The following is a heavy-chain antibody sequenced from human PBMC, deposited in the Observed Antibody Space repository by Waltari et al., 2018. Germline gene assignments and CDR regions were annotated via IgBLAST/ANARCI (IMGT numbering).Heavy chain of an antibody. CDR3: ARDRAAAGYWFDP. CDR1: GYTFTGYY. J-gene: IGHJ5*02. V-gene: IGHV1-2*06. D-gene: IGHD6-13*01. Sequence: QVQLVQSGAEVKKPGASVKVSCKASGYTFTGYYMHWVRQAPGQGLEWMGRINPNSGGTNYAQRFQGRVTMTRDTSISTAYMELSRLTSDDTALYYCARDRAAAGYWFDPWGQGTLVTVSS. CDR2: INPNSGGT.